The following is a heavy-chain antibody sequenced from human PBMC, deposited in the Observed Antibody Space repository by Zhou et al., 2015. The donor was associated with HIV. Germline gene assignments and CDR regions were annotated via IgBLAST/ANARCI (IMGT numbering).Heavy chain of an antibody. CDR1: GYTFTSYD. CDR2: MNPNSGNT. J-gene: IGHJ6*02. Sequence: QVQLVQSGAEVKKPGASVKVSCKASGYTFTSYDINWVRQATGQGLEWMGWMNPNSGNTGYAQKFQGRVTMTRNTSISTAYMELSSLRSEDTAVYYCARVGTYYDFWSGYYRGYYYYGMDVVGPRDHGHRLL. V-gene: IGHV1-8*01. D-gene: IGHD3-3*01. CDR3: ARVGTYYDFWSGYYRGYYYYGMDV.